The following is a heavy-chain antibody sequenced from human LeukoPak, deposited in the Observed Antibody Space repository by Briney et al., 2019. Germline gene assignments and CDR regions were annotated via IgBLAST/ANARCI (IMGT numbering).Heavy chain of an antibody. V-gene: IGHV4-31*03. D-gene: IGHD3-22*01. Sequence: SETLSLTCTVSGGSISSGGYYWSWIRQHPGKGLEWIGYIYYSGSTYYNPSLKSRVTISVDTSKNQFSLKLSSVTAADTAVYYCARRYYDSRGYYYFDYWGQGILVTVSS. CDR1: GGSISSGGYY. CDR3: ARRYYDSRGYYYFDY. CDR2: IYYSGST. J-gene: IGHJ4*02.